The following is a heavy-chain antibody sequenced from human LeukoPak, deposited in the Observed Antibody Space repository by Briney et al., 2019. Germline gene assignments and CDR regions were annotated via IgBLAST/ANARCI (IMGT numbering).Heavy chain of an antibody. CDR3: ARGQSYYDFWSGPSMDV. J-gene: IGHJ6*02. D-gene: IGHD3-3*01. Sequence: GGSLRLSCVASAFTFNSYAMSWVRQAPGKGLEWVSCISSGGGSTYYADSVKGRFTVSRDNSKNTLYLQMNSLRAEDTAVYYCARGQSYYDFWSGPSMDVWGQGTTVTVSS. V-gene: IGHV3-23*01. CDR2: ISSGGGST. CDR1: AFTFNSYA.